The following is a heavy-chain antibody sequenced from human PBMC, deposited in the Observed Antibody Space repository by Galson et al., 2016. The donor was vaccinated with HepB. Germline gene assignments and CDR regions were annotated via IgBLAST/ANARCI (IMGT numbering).Heavy chain of an antibody. V-gene: IGHV4-4*02. D-gene: IGHD3-10*01. CDR3: ARDRNYYGSEVMAY. J-gene: IGHJ4*02. CDR1: GGTISNNNW. CDR2: IYHSGSTNYHSEST. Sequence: ETLSLTCAVSGGTISNNNWWSWVRQPPGKGLEWIGEIYHSGSTNYHSESTNYNPSLKSRITISVDTSKDQFSLKLKSVTAADTAMYYCARDRNYYGSEVMAYWGQGTLVSVSS.